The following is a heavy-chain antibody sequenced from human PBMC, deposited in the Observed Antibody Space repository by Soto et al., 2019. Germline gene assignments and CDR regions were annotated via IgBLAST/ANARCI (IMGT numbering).Heavy chain of an antibody. D-gene: IGHD2-2*01. CDR2: IIPIFGTA. Sequence: QVQLVQSGAEVKKPGSSVKVSCKASGDTFSSYAISWVRQAPGQGLEWMGGIIPIFGTANYAQKFQGRVTITAYESTSTAYMELSSLRSEDTAVYYCARDLSCYRSRDSPMDVWGQGTTVTVSS. CDR3: ARDLSCYRSRDSPMDV. CDR1: GDTFSSYA. J-gene: IGHJ6*02. V-gene: IGHV1-69*01.